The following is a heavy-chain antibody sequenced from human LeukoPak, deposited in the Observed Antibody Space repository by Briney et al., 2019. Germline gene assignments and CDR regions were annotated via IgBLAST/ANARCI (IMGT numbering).Heavy chain of an antibody. V-gene: IGHV4-61*01. CDR1: GGSVSSDSYY. Sequence: ETLSLTCTVSGGSVSSDSYYWSWIRQPPGKKLEWIGYIYNSGNTNYNPSLKSRVTMSVDTSKNQFSLKLSSVTAADTAVYYCARDRYALTFDYWGQGTLVTVSS. CDR2: IYNSGNT. J-gene: IGHJ4*02. CDR3: ARDRYALTFDY. D-gene: IGHD3-16*01.